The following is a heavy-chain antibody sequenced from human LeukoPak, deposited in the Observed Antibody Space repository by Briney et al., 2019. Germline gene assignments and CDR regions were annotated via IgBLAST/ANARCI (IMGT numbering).Heavy chain of an antibody. J-gene: IGHJ3*02. CDR2: TYYRSKWYN. V-gene: IGHV6-1*01. CDR1: GDSVSSNSAA. CDR3: ARDQGYASGAWSDAFNI. D-gene: IGHD6-19*01. Sequence: SQTLSLTCAISGDSVSSNSAAWNWIRQSPSRCLEWLGRTYYRSKWYNDYAVSVKSRITINPDTSKNQFSLHLNSVTPEDTAVYYCARDQGYASGAWSDAFNIWGQGTMVTVSS.